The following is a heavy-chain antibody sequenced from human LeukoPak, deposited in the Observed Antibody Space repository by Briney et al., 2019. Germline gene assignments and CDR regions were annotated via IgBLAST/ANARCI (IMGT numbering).Heavy chain of an antibody. CDR1: GGSVTRDNYY. J-gene: IGHJ5*02. Sequence: PSETLSLTCTVSGGSVTRDNYYWTWIRQAPGKGLEWLGYVYYSGSTNYNPSLKSRVTISLDTSKNQFSLNLRYVTAADTAVYYCARDLYGSGHLLPESPWGQGTLVTVSS. V-gene: IGHV4-61*01. CDR3: ARDLYGSGHLLPESP. D-gene: IGHD3-10*01. CDR2: VYYSGST.